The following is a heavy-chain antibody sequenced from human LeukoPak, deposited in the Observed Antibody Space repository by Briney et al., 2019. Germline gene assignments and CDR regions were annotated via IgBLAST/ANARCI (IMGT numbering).Heavy chain of an antibody. D-gene: IGHD6-13*01. CDR3: ARSIAAAGTPSDY. V-gene: IGHV4-39*01. J-gene: IGHJ4*02. CDR1: GGSISSSSYY. Sequence: PSETLSLTCTVSGGSISSSSYYWGWIRQPPGKGLEWIGSIYYSGSTYYNPSLKNRVTISVDTSKNQFSLKLSSVTAADTAVYYCARSIAAAGTPSDYWGQGTLITVSS. CDR2: IYYSGST.